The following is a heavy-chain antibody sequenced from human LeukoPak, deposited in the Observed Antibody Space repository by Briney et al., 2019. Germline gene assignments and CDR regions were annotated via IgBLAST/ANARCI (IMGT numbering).Heavy chain of an antibody. CDR2: TSGSGGST. D-gene: IGHD1-7*01. J-gene: IGHJ6*03. Sequence: GGSLRLSCAASGFTFSSYAMTWVRQAPGKGLEWVSATSGSGGSTYFADSVKGRFTISRDNSKNTLYLQMNSLRAEDTAVYYCAKRRGLELLYYYYMDVWGKGTTVTVSS. CDR3: AKRRGLELLYYYYMDV. CDR1: GFTFSSYA. V-gene: IGHV3-23*01.